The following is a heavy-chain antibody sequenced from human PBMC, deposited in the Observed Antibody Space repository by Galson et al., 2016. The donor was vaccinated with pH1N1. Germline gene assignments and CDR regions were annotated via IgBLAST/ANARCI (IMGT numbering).Heavy chain of an antibody. CDR2: ISSRGTTI. CDR3: ARDRTRRGALPGNFFDS. D-gene: IGHD1-14*01. CDR1: GFTFIGYT. J-gene: IGHJ4*02. V-gene: IGHV3-48*01. Sequence: SLRLSCAASGFTFIGYTMNWVRQAPGKGPEWLSYISSRGTTISYADSVKGRFTISRDNARNSLFLDMNNLRSDDKAIYYCARDRTRRGALPGNFFDSWGQGTLVTVSS.